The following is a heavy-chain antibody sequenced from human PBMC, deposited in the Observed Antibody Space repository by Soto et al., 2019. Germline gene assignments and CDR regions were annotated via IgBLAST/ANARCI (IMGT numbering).Heavy chain of an antibody. CDR2: IYYTGGT. V-gene: IGHV4-59*01. D-gene: IGHD1-1*01. J-gene: IGHJ4*02. CDR1: GDSISSYY. Sequence: SETLSLTCTVSGDSISSYYWTWIRQPPGRGLEWIGYIYYTGGTNYNPSLKSRVTISADPSKNQFALQLRSVTAADTAVYYCARARYSTSPVFNYWGLGSLVTVSS. CDR3: ARARYSTSPVFNY.